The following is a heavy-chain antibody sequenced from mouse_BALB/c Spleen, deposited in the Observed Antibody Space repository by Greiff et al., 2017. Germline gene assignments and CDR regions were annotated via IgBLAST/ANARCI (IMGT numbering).Heavy chain of an antibody. D-gene: IGHD1-1*01. CDR1: GYTFTDYE. V-gene: IGHV1-15*01. CDR2: IDPETGGT. Sequence: QVQLQQSGAELVRPGASVTLSCKASGYTFTDYEMHWVKQTPVHGLEWIGAIDPETGGTAYNQKFKGKATLTADKSSSTAYMELRSLTSEDSAVYYSTPGSSALYYAMDYWGQGTSVTVSS. J-gene: IGHJ4*01. CDR3: TPGSSALYYAMDY.